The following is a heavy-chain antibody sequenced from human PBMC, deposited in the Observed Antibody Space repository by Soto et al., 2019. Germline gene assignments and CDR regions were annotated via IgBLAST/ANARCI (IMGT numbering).Heavy chain of an antibody. Sequence: QVQLQESGPGLVKPSQTLSLTCTVSGGSISSGGYYWSWIRQHPGKGLEWIGYIYYSGSTYYNPSLKRRVTISVDTSKNQFSLKLSSVTAADTAVYYCARGPFNYYDSSGYYYKGYFDYWGQGTLVTVSS. CDR1: GGSISSGGYY. CDR3: ARGPFNYYDSSGYYYKGYFDY. J-gene: IGHJ4*02. CDR2: IYYSGST. D-gene: IGHD3-22*01. V-gene: IGHV4-31*03.